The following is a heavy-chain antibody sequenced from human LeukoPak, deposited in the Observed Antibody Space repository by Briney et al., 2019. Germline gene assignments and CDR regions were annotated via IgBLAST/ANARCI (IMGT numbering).Heavy chain of an antibody. Sequence: SETLSLTCTVSGGSISSGDYYWTWIRQPPGKGLEWIGYIYYSGSTNYNPSLKSRVTISVDTSKNQFSLKLSSVTAADTAVYYCARAPRYYDYVWGSFQGAFDIWGQGTMVTVSS. CDR1: GGSISSGDYY. CDR2: IYYSGST. J-gene: IGHJ3*02. D-gene: IGHD3-16*01. CDR3: ARAPRYYDYVWGSFQGAFDI. V-gene: IGHV4-61*08.